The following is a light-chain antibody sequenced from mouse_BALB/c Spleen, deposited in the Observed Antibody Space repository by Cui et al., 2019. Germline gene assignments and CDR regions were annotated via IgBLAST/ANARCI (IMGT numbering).Light chain of an antibody. Sequence: QIVLTQYPAIMSASLGEEITLTCSASPSVSYMHWYQQKSGTSPKLLIYSTSNLASGVPSRFSGSGSGTFYSLTISSVEAEDAADYYCHQWSSYPWTFGGGTKLEIK. J-gene: IGKJ1*01. CDR2: STS. CDR1: PSVSY. V-gene: IGKV4-80*01. CDR3: HQWSSYPWT.